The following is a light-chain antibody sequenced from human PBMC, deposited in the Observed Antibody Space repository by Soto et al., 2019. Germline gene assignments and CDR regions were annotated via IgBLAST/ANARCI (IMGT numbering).Light chain of an antibody. V-gene: IGKV1-9*01. CDR1: QGITTL. CDR3: QRLNSFPWT. CDR2: SVS. J-gene: IGKJ1*01. Sequence: DIQLTQSPSFLSASVGDRVTITCRASQGITTLLALYQQKPGKAPSLLIYSVSTLQSGVPSRFSGSRSGTEFTLTLSSLEPEDFATYYCQRLNSFPWTFGQGTKVEIK.